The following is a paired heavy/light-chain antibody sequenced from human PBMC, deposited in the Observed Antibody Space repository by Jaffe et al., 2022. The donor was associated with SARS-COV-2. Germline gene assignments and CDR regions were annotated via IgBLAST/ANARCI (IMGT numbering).Heavy chain of an antibody. J-gene: IGHJ4*02. V-gene: IGHV3-64D*06. Sequence: EVQLVESGGGLVQPGGSLRLSCSASGFISSSYALHWARQPPGKGLEFVSAISNNGDTHYADSVKGRFTISRDKFKKTLYLQMSSLRPEDTAIYYCATAGVAPSDVDPGRLDYWGQGTLVTVSS. CDR2: ISNNGDT. CDR3: ATAGVAPSDVDPGRLDY. CDR1: GFISSSYA. D-gene: IGHD1-26*01.
Light chain of an antibody. CDR1: QSVSSSY. CDR2: GAS. CDR3: QQFGNSPYN. V-gene: IGKV3-20*01. J-gene: IGKJ2*01. Sequence: EIVLTQSPGTLSLSPGERATLSCRASQSVSSSYLAWYQQKPGQAPRFVIYGASNRATGIPDRFSGSGSGTDFTLTISRLEPEDFAVYYCQQFGNSPYNFGQGTKLEIK.